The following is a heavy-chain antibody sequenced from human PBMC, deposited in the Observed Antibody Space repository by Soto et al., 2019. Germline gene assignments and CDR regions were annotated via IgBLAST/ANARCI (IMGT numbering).Heavy chain of an antibody. CDR2: ISAYNGNT. J-gene: IGHJ4*02. V-gene: IGHV1-18*01. D-gene: IGHD3-16*02. CDR3: ARANRRVDYVGGSYLWFDY. CDR1: GYTFTSYC. Sequence: QVQLVQSGAEVQKPGASVKVSCKASGYTFTSYCISWVRQAPGQGLEWMGWISAYNGNTNYAQKLQGRVTMTTDTSTSTAYMELRSLRSDDTAVYYCARANRRVDYVGGSYLWFDYWGQGTLVTVSA.